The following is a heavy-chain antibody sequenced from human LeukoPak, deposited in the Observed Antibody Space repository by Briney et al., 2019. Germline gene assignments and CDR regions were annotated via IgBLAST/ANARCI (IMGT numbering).Heavy chain of an antibody. Sequence: SVKVSCKASGGTFISYAISWVRQAPGQGLEWMGGIIPIFGTANYAQKFQGRVTITADESTSTAYMELSSLRSEDTAVYYCARASSGWYVPFDYWGQGTLVTVSS. CDR3: ARASSGWYVPFDY. CDR1: GGTFISYA. CDR2: IIPIFGTA. V-gene: IGHV1-69*13. D-gene: IGHD6-19*01. J-gene: IGHJ4*02.